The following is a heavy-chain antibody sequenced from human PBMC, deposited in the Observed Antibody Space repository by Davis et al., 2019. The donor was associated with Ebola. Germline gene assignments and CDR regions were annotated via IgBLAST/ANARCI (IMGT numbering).Heavy chain of an antibody. CDR1: GFTFSSYA. D-gene: IGHD4-23*01. CDR2: IKQDGSEK. V-gene: IGHV3-7*01. J-gene: IGHJ4*01. CDR3: ARGPSTGNSFSY. Sequence: GGSLRLSCAASGFTFSSYAMHWVRQAPGKGLEWVANIKQDGSEKYYVDSVKGRFTISRDNAKNSLSLQMNGLRAEDTAVYYCARGPSTGNSFSYWGRGTLVTVSS.